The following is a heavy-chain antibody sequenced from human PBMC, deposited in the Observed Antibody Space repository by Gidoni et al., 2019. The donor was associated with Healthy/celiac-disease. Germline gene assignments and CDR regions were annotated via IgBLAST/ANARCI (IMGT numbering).Heavy chain of an antibody. CDR1: GFTFSNAW. D-gene: IGHD6-13*01. CDR2: IKSKTDGGTT. Sequence: EVQLVESGGGLVKPGGSLRFSRAAPGFTFSNAWMSWVRQAPGKGLEWVGRIKSKTDGGTTDYAAPVKGRFTISRDDSKNTLYLQMNSLKTEDTAVYYCTTDLGMYSSLEYFQHWGQGTLVTVSS. CDR3: TTDLGMYSSLEYFQH. J-gene: IGHJ1*01. V-gene: IGHV3-15*01.